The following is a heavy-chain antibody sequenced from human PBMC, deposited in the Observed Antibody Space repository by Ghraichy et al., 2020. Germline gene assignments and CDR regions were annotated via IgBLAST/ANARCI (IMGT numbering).Heavy chain of an antibody. CDR1: GESFTDYY. CDR2: INHSGST. J-gene: IGHJ5*02. CDR3: ARGYLTASFSWFDP. Sequence: LSLTCAVYGESFTDYYWNWIRQPPGKGLEWLAEINHSGSTNSNPSLKSRVTISLDTSKNQFSLKLSSVTAADTAVYYCARGYLTASFSWFDPWGQGTLVTVSS. D-gene: IGHD7-27*01. V-gene: IGHV4-34*01.